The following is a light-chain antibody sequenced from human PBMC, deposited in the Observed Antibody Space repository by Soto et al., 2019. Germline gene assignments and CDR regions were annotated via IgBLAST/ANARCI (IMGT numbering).Light chain of an antibody. CDR3: QQYGSSPPVT. V-gene: IGKV3-20*01. J-gene: IGKJ5*01. Sequence: EIVLTQSPGTLSLSPGERATLSCSASQSVSSSYLAWYQQKPGQAPSLLIYGASGRATGIPDRFSGSGSGTDFTLTISRLEPEDFAVYYCQQYGSSPPVTFGQGTRLEIK. CDR2: GAS. CDR1: QSVSSSY.